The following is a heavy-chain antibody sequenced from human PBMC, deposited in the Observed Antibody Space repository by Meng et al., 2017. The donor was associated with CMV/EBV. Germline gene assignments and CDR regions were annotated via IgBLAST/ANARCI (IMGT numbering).Heavy chain of an antibody. Sequence: LSLTCAASGFTFDDYAMHWVRQAPGKGLEWVSGISWNSGSIGYADSVKGRFTISRDNAKNSLYLQMNSLRAEDMALYYCARGNNFDAWGQGTMVTVSS. CDR3: ARGNNFDA. D-gene: IGHD2/OR15-2a*01. CDR2: ISWNSGSI. CDR1: GFTFDDYA. V-gene: IGHV3-9*03. J-gene: IGHJ3*01.